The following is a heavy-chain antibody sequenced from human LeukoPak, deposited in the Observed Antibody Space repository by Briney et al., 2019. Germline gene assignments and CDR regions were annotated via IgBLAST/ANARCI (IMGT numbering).Heavy chain of an antibody. V-gene: IGHV1-18*01. Sequence: ASVKVSCKASGGTFSSYAISWVRQAPGQGLEWMGWISAYNGNTNYAQKLQGRVTMTTDTSTSTAYMELRSLRSDDTAVYYCARVYCGGDCYSHYFDYWGQGTLVTVSS. CDR1: GGTFSSYA. D-gene: IGHD2-21*02. CDR2: ISAYNGNT. J-gene: IGHJ4*02. CDR3: ARVYCGGDCYSHYFDY.